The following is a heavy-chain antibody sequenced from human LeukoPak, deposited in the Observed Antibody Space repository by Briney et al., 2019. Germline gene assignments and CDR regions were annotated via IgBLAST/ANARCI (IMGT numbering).Heavy chain of an antibody. CDR3: AREYCTTNNCYNWGLGY. CDR2: IASNGGSK. CDR1: GFSFSTYT. V-gene: IGHV3-64*01. Sequence: GGSLRLSCAASGFSFSTYTMRWVRQAPGKGLEYVSGIASNGGSKHYANSVKGRFTISRDNSKNTVYLQMGSLRAEDMAVYYCAREYCTTNNCYNWGLGYWGQGTLVIVSS. J-gene: IGHJ4*02. D-gene: IGHD2-2*02.